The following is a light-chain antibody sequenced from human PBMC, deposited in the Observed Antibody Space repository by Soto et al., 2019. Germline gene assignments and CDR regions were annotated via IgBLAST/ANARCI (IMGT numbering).Light chain of an antibody. CDR2: GNS. J-gene: IGLJ1*01. V-gene: IGLV1-40*01. Sequence: VLTQPPSVSGAPGQRVTISCTGSSSNIGAGYDVHWYQQLPGTAPKLLIYGNSNRPSGVPDRFSGSKSGTSASLAITGLQAEDEADYYCQSYDSSLSGLVFGTGTQLTVL. CDR1: SSNIGAGYD. CDR3: QSYDSSLSGLV.